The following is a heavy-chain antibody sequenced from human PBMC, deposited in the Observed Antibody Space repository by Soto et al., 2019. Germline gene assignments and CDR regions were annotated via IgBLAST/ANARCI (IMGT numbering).Heavy chain of an antibody. D-gene: IGHD2-15*01. Sequence: GGSLRLSCAVSGFTFSTYWMTWVRQAPGKGLEWVANIKQDGSEKYYVDSVKGRFTISRDNAKTSLSLQMNSLGAEDTAVYYCARVDTVLGYCSGGRCYFIDSWGQGTLVTVSS. CDR3: ARVDTVLGYCSGGRCYFIDS. CDR2: IKQDGSEK. CDR1: GFTFSTYW. V-gene: IGHV3-7*01. J-gene: IGHJ4*02.